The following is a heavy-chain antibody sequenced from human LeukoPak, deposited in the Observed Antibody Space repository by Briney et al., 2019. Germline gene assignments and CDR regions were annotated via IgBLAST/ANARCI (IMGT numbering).Heavy chain of an antibody. CDR3: AKDKGYCNGGSCYTFDY. V-gene: IGHV3-30*18. Sequence: PGRSLRLPCAASGFTFTTYGMHWVRQAPGKGLEWVAVISYDGRDKYYADSVKGRSTISRDNSKNTWYLQVNNLRTDDTAVYYCAKDKGYCNGGSCYTFDYWGQGTLATVSS. CDR1: GFTFTTYG. D-gene: IGHD2-15*01. J-gene: IGHJ4*02. CDR2: ISYDGRDK.